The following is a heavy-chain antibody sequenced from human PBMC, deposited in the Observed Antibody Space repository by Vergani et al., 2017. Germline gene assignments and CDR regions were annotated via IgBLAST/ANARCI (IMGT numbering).Heavy chain of an antibody. CDR2: FYTGGGT. CDR3: ARHSTVELLVKLGWIDP. J-gene: IGHJ5*02. D-gene: IGHD2-8*02. V-gene: IGHV4-61*02. Sequence: QVQLQESGPGLVRPSQTLSLTCTASGGSISSGSYYWSWFRQPAGKGLEWIGRFYTGGGTSYNPSLNSGDTIAIDTTTNEFSLQLRSVTAAGTAVYYSARHSTVELLVKLGWIDPWGQGILVTVSS. CDR1: GGSISSGSYY.